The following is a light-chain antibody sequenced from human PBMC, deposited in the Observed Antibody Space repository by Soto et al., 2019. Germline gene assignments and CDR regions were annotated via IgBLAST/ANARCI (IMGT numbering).Light chain of an antibody. CDR1: QSLVYSDGNAY. CDR3: MQGTHWPPT. V-gene: IGKV2-30*01. J-gene: IGKJ1*01. Sequence: DVVMTQSPLSLPVTLGQPAAISCRSSQSLVYSDGNAYLNWCQQRPGQSPRRLIYKASNRDSGVPDRISGSGSGTDFTLQINRVEAEDVGIYYCMQGTHWPPTFGRGTRVEIK. CDR2: KAS.